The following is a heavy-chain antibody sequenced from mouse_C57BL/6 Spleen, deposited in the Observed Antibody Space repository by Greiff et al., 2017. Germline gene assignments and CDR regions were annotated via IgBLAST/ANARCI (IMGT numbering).Heavy chain of an antibody. CDR2: IYPRDGST. CDR1: GYTFTSYD. CDR3: ARDYYGSSYPLAY. J-gene: IGHJ3*01. D-gene: IGHD1-1*01. V-gene: IGHV1-85*01. Sequence: VQGVESGPELVKPGASVKLSCKASGYTFTSYDINWVKQRPGKGLEWLGWIYPRDGSTKYNEKFKGKATVTVDTSSSTAYMELHSLTAEDSAVYFGARDYYGSSYPLAYWGQGTLVTVSA.